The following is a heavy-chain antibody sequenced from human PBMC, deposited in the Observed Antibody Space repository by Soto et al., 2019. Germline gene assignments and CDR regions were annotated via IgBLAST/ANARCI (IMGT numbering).Heavy chain of an antibody. CDR1: GGTFSSYA. CDR2: IIPIFGTA. D-gene: IGHD6-13*01. V-gene: IGHV1-69*13. CDR3: AGKHSSGWSTETKFDP. J-gene: IGHJ5*02. Sequence: SVKVSCKASGGTFSSYAISWVRQAPGQGLEWMGGIIPIFGTANYAQKFQGRVTITADESTSTAYMELSSLRSEDTAVYYCAGKHSSGWSTETKFDPWGQGTLVTVSS.